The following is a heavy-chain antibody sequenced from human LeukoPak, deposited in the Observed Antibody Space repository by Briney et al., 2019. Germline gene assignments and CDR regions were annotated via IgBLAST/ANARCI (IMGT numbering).Heavy chain of an antibody. CDR1: GGSISSSSYY. J-gene: IGHJ6*03. D-gene: IGHD2-15*01. V-gene: IGHV4-39*01. CDR3: ARGYCSGGSCYWGSYYYYYYMDV. Sequence: SETLSLICTVSGGSISSSSYYWGWIRQPPGKGLEWIGSIYYSGSTYYNPSLKSRVTISVDTSKNQFSLKLSSVTAADTAVYYCARGYCSGGSCYWGSYYYYYYMDVWGKGTTVTISS. CDR2: IYYSGST.